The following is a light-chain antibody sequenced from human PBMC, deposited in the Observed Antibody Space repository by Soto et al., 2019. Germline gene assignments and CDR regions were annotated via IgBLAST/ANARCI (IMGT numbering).Light chain of an antibody. Sequence: QSALTQPASVSGSPGQSITISCTGTSSDVGGYNYVSWYQQHLGKAPKLMIYEVSNRPSGVSNRFSGSKSGNTASLTISGLKAEDEADYYCSLYTSSSTPYVFGTGTKLSVL. J-gene: IGLJ1*01. V-gene: IGLV2-14*01. CDR3: SLYTSSSTPYV. CDR2: EVS. CDR1: SSDVGGYNY.